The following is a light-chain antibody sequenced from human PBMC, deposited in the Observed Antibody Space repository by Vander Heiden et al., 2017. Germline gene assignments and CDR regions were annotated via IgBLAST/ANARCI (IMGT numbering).Light chain of an antibody. CDR3: SSYTSSSTLVV. CDR1: SSDVGGYNY. CDR2: DVS. V-gene: IGLV2-14*03. Sequence: QSALTQPAPVPGSPGQSITISCTGTSSDVGGYNYVSWYQQHPGKAPKLMIYDVSNRPSGVSNRFSGSKSGNTASLTISGLQAEDEADYYCSSYTSSSTLVVFGGGTKLTVL. J-gene: IGLJ2*01.